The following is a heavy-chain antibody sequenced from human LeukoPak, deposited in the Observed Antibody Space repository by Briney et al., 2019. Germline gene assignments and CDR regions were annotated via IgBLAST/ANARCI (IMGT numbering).Heavy chain of an antibody. CDR3: AKDLESRGFPHRLFDY. CDR2: IYSGGST. Sequence: GGSLRLSCAASGFTVSSNYMSWVRQAPGKGLEWVSVIYSGGSTYYADSVKGRFTISRDNSKNTLYLQMNSLRAEDTAVYYCAKDLESRGFPHRLFDYWGQGTLVTVSS. D-gene: IGHD3-10*01. V-gene: IGHV3-66*01. CDR1: GFTVSSNY. J-gene: IGHJ4*02.